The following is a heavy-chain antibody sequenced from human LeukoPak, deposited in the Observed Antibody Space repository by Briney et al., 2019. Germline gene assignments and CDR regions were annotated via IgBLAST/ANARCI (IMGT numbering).Heavy chain of an antibody. CDR3: TRLPLPGDYGDYGENY. Sequence: PGGSLRLSCAASGFTFSGSAVHWVRQASGKGLEWVGRIRSKPNNYATTYSASVKGRFIISRDDSKNTAYLQMNSLKTEDSAVYYCTRLPLPGDYGDYGENYWGQGTLVTVSS. V-gene: IGHV3-73*01. CDR2: IRSKPNNYAT. D-gene: IGHD4-17*01. CDR1: GFTFSGSA. J-gene: IGHJ4*02.